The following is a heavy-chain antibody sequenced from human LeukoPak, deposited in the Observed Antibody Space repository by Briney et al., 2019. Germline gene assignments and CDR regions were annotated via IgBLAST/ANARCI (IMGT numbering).Heavy chain of an antibody. CDR3: AKDLWFGELSPCIDY. CDR2: IRYDGSNK. CDR1: GFTFSSYG. J-gene: IGHJ4*02. D-gene: IGHD3-10*01. Sequence: GGSLRLSCAASGFTFSSYGMHWVRQAPGKGLEWVAFIRYDGSNKYYADSVKGRFTISRDNSKNTLYLQMNGLRAEDTAVYYCAKDLWFGELSPCIDYWGQGTLVTVSS. V-gene: IGHV3-30*02.